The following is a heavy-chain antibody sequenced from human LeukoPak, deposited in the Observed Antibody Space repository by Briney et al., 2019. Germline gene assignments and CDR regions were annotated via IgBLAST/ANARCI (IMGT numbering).Heavy chain of an antibody. J-gene: IGHJ6*03. CDR1: GYTSTGYY. D-gene: IGHD6-19*01. CDR2: INPNSGGT. CDR3: ARAVAGDTNYYYYYMDV. V-gene: IGHV1-2*02. Sequence: GASVKVSCKASGYTSTGYYMHWVRQAPGQGLEWMGWINPNSGGTNYAQKFQGRVTMTRDTSISTTYMELSRLRSDDTAVYYCARAVAGDTNYYYYYMDVWGKGTTVTVSS.